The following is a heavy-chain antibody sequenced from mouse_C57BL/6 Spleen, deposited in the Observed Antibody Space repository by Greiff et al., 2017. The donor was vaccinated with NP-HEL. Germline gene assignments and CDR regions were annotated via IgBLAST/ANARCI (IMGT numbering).Heavy chain of an antibody. D-gene: IGHD2-4*01. CDR3: ARYYDYDGGGYAMDY. Sequence: VMLVESGPELVKPGASVKISCKASGYAFSSSWMNWVKQRPGKGLEWIGRIYPGDGDTNYNGKFKGKATLTADKSSSTAYMQLSSLTSEDSAVYFCARYYDYDGGGYAMDYWGQGTSVTVSS. CDR2: IYPGDGDT. J-gene: IGHJ4*01. V-gene: IGHV1-82*01. CDR1: GYAFSSSW.